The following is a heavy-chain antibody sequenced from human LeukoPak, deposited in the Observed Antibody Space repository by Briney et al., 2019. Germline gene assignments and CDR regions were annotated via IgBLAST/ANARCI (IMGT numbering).Heavy chain of an antibody. J-gene: IGHJ4*02. CDR2: ISSSSSYI. D-gene: IGHD3-3*01. Sequence: PGGSLRLSCAASGFTFSSYSMNWVRQAPGKGLEWVSSISSSSSYICYADSVKGRFTISRDNAKNSLYLQMNSLRAEDAAVYYCARGLYYDFWSGYTSRNHNGGRLFGIDYWGQGTLVTVSS. CDR3: ARGLYYDFWSGYTSRNHNGGRLFGIDY. CDR1: GFTFSSYS. V-gene: IGHV3-21*01.